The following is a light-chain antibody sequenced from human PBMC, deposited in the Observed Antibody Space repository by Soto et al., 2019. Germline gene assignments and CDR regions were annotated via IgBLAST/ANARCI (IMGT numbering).Light chain of an antibody. V-gene: IGKV3-20*01. Sequence: EIVLTQSPGTLSLSPGERATLSCRASQSVSSSYLAWYQQKPGQAPRLLIYGASSRATGIPDSFSGSGSGTDFTVTISRLEPEDFAVYYCQQYGSSPVTFGQGTKLE. J-gene: IGKJ2*01. CDR3: QQYGSSPVT. CDR2: GAS. CDR1: QSVSSSY.